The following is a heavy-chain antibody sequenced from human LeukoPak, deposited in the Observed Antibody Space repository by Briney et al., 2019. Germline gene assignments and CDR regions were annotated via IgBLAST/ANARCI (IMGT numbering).Heavy chain of an antibody. D-gene: IGHD6-19*01. CDR2: ISTGSTYI. CDR3: ARTRDSSGCFDL. V-gene: IGHV3-21*01. Sequence: GGSLRLSCSASGFTFSIYSMNWARQPPGKGLEWVSSISTGSTYIFYGDSVKGRFTISRDNADNSLYLQMNSLRAEDTAVYYCARTRDSSGCFDLWGQGTLVTVSS. CDR1: GFTFSIYS. J-gene: IGHJ5*02.